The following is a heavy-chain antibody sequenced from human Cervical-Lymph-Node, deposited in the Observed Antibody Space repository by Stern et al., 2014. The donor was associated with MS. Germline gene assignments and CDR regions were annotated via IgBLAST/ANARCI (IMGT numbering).Heavy chain of an antibody. CDR1: GFTSSGYA. CDR2: ISPDGSHK. Sequence: VQLGESGGGVVQPGRSLRLSCVASGFTSSGYAMHWVRQAPGKGLEGVALISPDGSHKYYGGSVKCRCTISRDSSTDSLYLELSSLTPEDTAVYYCARDASTGVAATANNYYYYHGMDVWGQGTTLTVSS. J-gene: IGHJ6*02. V-gene: IGHV3-30*15. D-gene: IGHD6-13*01. CDR3: ARDASTGVAATANNYYYYHGMDV.